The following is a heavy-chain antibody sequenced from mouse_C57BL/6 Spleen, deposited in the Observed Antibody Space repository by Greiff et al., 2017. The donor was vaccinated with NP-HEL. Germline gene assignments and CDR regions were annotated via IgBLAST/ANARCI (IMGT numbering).Heavy chain of an antibody. D-gene: IGHD1-2*01. Sequence: EVKLVESGPGLVKPSQSLSLTCSVTGYSITSGYYWNWIRQFPGNKLEWMGYISYDGSNNYNPSLKNRISITRDTSKNQFFLKLNSVTTEDTATYYCARGLQGAMDDWGQGTSVTVSS. CDR3: ARGLQGAMDD. V-gene: IGHV3-6*01. CDR2: ISYDGSN. CDR1: GYSITSGYY. J-gene: IGHJ4*01.